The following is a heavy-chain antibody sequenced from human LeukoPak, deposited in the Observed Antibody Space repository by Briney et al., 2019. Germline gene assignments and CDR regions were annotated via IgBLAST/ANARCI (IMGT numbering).Heavy chain of an antibody. Sequence: GGSLRLSCAASGFTFSSYGMHWVRQAPGKGLEWVAVISYDGSNKYYADSVKGRFTVSRDNSKNTLYLEMDSLRADDTAVYYCARDISSRYLDYWGQGTLVTVSS. D-gene: IGHD6-6*01. CDR3: ARDISSRYLDY. J-gene: IGHJ4*02. CDR2: ISYDGSNK. CDR1: GFTFSSYG. V-gene: IGHV3-30*03.